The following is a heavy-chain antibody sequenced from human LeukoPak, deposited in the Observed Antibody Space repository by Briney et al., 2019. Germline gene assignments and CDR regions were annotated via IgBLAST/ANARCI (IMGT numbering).Heavy chain of an antibody. V-gene: IGHV3-48*01. CDR1: GFTFSSYS. CDR3: ASQSFGRFDP. D-gene: IGHD3-16*01. Sequence: PGGSLRLSCAASGFTFSSYSMNWVRQAPGKGLEWVSYISSSSSTIYYADSVRGRFTISRDNAKNSLYLQMNSLRAEDTAVYYCASQSFGRFDPWGQGTRVTVSS. J-gene: IGHJ5*02. CDR2: ISSSSSTI.